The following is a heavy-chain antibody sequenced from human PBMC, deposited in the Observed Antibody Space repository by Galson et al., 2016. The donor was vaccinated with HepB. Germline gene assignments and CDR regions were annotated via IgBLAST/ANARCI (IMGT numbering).Heavy chain of an antibody. CDR1: GGSTFSHY. CDR3: ARQQNDGHGMDV. V-gene: IGHV4-59*08. Sequence: LTCTVSGGSTFSHYWSWIRQPPGKGLEWIGYLYYSGRPSYNPSLKSRVTVSIDASTNQVSLTLTSVTAADTAVYYCARQQNDGHGMDVWGQGTTVTVSS. D-gene: IGHD2/OR15-2a*01. J-gene: IGHJ6*02. CDR2: LYYSGRP.